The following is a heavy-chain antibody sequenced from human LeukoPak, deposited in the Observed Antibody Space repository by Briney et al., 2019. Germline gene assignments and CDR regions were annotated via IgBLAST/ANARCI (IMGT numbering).Heavy chain of an antibody. V-gene: IGHV7-4-1*02. CDR3: ARETYRYFDY. D-gene: IGHD3-16*01. CDR2: IHPSTGNP. J-gene: IGHJ4*02. Sequence: ASVKVSCKASGYSFSNYALNWVRQAPGQGLEFMGWIHPSTGNPSYAQGFSGRFVFSLDTSVSTAYLQISSLKAEDTAVYYCARETYRYFDYWGQGTLVTVSS. CDR1: GYSFSNYA.